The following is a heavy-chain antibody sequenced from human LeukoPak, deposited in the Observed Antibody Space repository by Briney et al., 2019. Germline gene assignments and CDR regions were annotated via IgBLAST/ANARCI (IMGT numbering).Heavy chain of an antibody. CDR1: GYTFTSYV. Sequence: ASVTVSFKASGYTFTSYVMNWVRQAPGQGLEWMGWINTNTGNPTYAQGFTGRFVFSLDTSVSTAYLQISALKAEDTAVYYCARGTGELDYWGQGTLVTVSS. D-gene: IGHD3/OR15-3a*01. J-gene: IGHJ4*02. V-gene: IGHV7-4-1*02. CDR3: ARGTGELDY. CDR2: INTNTGNP.